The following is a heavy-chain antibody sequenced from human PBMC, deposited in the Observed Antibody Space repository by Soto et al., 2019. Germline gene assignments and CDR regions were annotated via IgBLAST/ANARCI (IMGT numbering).Heavy chain of an antibody. CDR1: GGSLSIGGYY. CDR2: IYYSGST. J-gene: IGHJ4*02. D-gene: IGHD6-13*01. Sequence: SQTLSLTCTVSGGSLSIGGYYWRWIRPHPGKGLEWIGYIYYSGSTYYNPSLKSRVTISVDTSKNQFSLKLSSVTAADTAVYYCARTPLSYRSGWYDRSGYDYWGQGTLVTGSS. CDR3: ARTPLSYRSGWYDRSGYDY. V-gene: IGHV4-31*03.